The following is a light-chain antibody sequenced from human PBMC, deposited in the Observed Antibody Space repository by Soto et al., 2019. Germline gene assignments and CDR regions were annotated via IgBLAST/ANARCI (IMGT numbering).Light chain of an antibody. V-gene: IGKV3-20*01. CDR2: GAS. J-gene: IGKJ3*01. CDR3: QQYGNSPGFS. CDR1: QTVSSSS. Sequence: EIVLTQSPGTLSLSPGERATLSCRASQTVSSSSLAWYQQKPGQAPRLLMYGASSRATGIPDRFSGSGSGTDFTLTISRLEPEDFAVYYCQQYGNSPGFSFGPGTKVDIK.